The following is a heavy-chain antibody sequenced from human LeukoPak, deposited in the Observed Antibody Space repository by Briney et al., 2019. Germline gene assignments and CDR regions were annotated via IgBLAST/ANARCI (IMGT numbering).Heavy chain of an antibody. J-gene: IGHJ4*02. Sequence: PGGSLRLSCAASGFTFSSYAMHWVRQAPGKGLEWVAVISYDGSNKYYADSVKGRFTISRDNSKNTLYLQMNSLRAEDTAVYYCARVRSLAVAGPMGYWGQGTLVTVSS. CDR1: GFTFSSYA. CDR3: ARVRSLAVAGPMGY. V-gene: IGHV3-30-3*01. CDR2: ISYDGSNK. D-gene: IGHD6-19*01.